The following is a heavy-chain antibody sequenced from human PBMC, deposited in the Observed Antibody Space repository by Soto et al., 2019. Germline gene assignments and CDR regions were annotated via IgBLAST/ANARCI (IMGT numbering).Heavy chain of an antibody. CDR1: GGSFSGYY. CDR3: ARAMVRGYLGY. Sequence: SETLSLTCAVYGGSFSGYYWSWIRQPPGKGLEWIGEINHSGSTNYNPSLKSRVNISVDTSKNQFSLKLSSVTAADTAVYYCARAMVRGYLGYWGQANLVTLS. J-gene: IGHJ4*02. V-gene: IGHV4-34*01. CDR2: INHSGST. D-gene: IGHD3-10*01.